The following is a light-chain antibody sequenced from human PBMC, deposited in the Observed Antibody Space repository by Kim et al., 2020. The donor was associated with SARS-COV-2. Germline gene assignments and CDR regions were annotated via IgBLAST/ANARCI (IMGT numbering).Light chain of an antibody. CDR3: QQYYSYPRT. V-gene: IGKV1-8*01. CDR2: AAS. J-gene: IGKJ4*01. Sequence: AIRMTQSPSSFSASTGDRVTITCRASQGISSYLAWYQQKPGKAPKLLNYAASTLQSGVPSRFSGSGSGTDFTLTISCLQSEDFATYYCQQYYSYPRTFGGGTKVDIK. CDR1: QGISSY.